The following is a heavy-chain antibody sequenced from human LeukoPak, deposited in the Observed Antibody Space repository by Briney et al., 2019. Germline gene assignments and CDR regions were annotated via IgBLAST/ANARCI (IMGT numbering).Heavy chain of an antibody. CDR3: AKDPHGYYDILTGFDP. CDR1: GFTFSSYA. CDR2: ISGSGGST. Sequence: GGSLRLSCAASGFTFSSYAMSWVRQAPGKGLEWVSAISGSGGSTYYADSVKGRFTISRDNSKNTLYLQMNSLRAEDTAVFYCAKDPHGYYDILTGFDPWGQGTLVTVSS. J-gene: IGHJ5*02. V-gene: IGHV3-23*01. D-gene: IGHD3-9*01.